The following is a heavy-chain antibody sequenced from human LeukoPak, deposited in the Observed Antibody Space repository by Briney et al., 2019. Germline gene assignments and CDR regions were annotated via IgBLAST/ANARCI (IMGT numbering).Heavy chain of an antibody. J-gene: IGHJ4*02. V-gene: IGHV4-4*07. D-gene: IGHD6-19*01. CDR2: IHTSGST. Sequence: SETLSLTCTVSGGSISSYYWSWIRQPAGRGLEWIGRIHTSGSTNYNPSLKSRVTMSGVTSKNLFSLRLTSVTAADTAIYYCARDEGSGWYAYWGQGTLVTVSS. CDR3: ARDEGSGWYAY. CDR1: GGSISSYY.